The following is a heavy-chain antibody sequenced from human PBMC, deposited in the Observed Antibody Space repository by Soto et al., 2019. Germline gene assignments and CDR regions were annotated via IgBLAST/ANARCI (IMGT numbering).Heavy chain of an antibody. CDR3: ATRAEYYDFWSGYYGA. Sequence: GESLKISCKCSGYSFSTSCIGLVRQISGKGLEWMGTIYPSDSDTRYSPSFQGQVIISADKSTSTAYLQWRSLKASDTAMYYCATRAEYYDFWSGYYGAWGQGTLVTVSS. J-gene: IGHJ5*02. V-gene: IGHV5-51*01. CDR1: GYSFSTSC. D-gene: IGHD3-3*01. CDR2: IYPSDSDT.